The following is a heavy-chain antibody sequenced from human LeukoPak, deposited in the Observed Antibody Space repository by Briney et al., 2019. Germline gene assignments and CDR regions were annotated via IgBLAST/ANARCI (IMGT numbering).Heavy chain of an antibody. Sequence: GRSLRLSCAASGFTFSSYGMHWVRQAPGKGLEWVAVISYDGSNKYYADSVKGRFTISRDNSKNTLYLQMNSLRAEDTAVYYCAKLGGGVGGAGQQLAIWGQGTMVTVSS. CDR1: GFTFSSYG. CDR2: ISYDGSNK. J-gene: IGHJ3*02. V-gene: IGHV3-30*18. CDR3: AKLGGGVGGAGQQLAI. D-gene: IGHD6-13*01.